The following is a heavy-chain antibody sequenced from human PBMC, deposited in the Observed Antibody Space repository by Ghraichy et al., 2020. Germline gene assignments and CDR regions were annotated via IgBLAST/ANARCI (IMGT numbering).Heavy chain of an antibody. V-gene: IGHV3-53*01. CDR3: ATASMIEHSFDY. Sequence: GALRLSCAASGYSVSDNYMGWVRQAPGKGLEWVSVLYSDGKTFYGDSVRGRFTVSRHDSKNTLYLQMNSLRTEDTAVYYCATASMIEHSFDYWGQGSLVTVSS. CDR2: LYSDGKT. D-gene: IGHD3-22*01. CDR1: GYSVSDNY. J-gene: IGHJ4*02.